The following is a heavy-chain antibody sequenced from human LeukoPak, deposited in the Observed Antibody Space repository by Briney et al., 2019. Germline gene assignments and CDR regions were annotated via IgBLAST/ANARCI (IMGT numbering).Heavy chain of an antibody. CDR2: IYHSGST. CDR1: GYSISSGYF. D-gene: IGHD3-22*01. V-gene: IGHV4-38-2*02. CDR3: ARAPHFFDSSGSRYYFDY. J-gene: IGHJ4*02. Sequence: SETLSLTCTVSGYSISSGYFWGWIRQPPGKGLEWIGTIYHSGSTYYNPSLKSRVTISLDTSKNQCSLNLSPVTAADTAMYYCARAPHFFDSSGSRYYFDYWGQGALVTVSS.